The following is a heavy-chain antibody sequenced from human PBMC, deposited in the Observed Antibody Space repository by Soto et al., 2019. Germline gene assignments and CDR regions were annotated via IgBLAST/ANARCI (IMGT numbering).Heavy chain of an antibody. J-gene: IGHJ6*02. CDR3: ARSSPSRSIQTLAGNPYYSPVDV. Sequence: QVQLVQSGAEVKKPGSSVKVSCKASGGNFSSYAISWLRQAPGQGLEWMGGIIPVFLTTNYEQKLKRRVTITADGSTSTAYVELSGLTSADTAVYYCARSSPSRSIQTLAGNPYYSPVDVWGQGTTVTVSS. V-gene: IGHV1-69*01. D-gene: IGHD2-15*01. CDR1: GGNFSSYA. CDR2: IIPVFLTT.